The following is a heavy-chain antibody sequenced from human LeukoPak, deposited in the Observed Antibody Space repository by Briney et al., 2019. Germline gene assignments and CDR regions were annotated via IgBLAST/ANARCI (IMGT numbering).Heavy chain of an antibody. V-gene: IGHV1-69*05. CDR2: IIPIFGTA. D-gene: IGHD2-2*02. J-gene: IGHJ5*02. Sequence: SVKVSCKASGGTFSSYAISWVRQAPGQGLEWMGGIIPIFGTANYAQKFQGRVTITTDESTSTAYMELSSLRSEDTAVYYCARGDQYCSSTSCYTWFDPWGQGTLVTDSS. CDR1: GGTFSSYA. CDR3: ARGDQYCSSTSCYTWFDP.